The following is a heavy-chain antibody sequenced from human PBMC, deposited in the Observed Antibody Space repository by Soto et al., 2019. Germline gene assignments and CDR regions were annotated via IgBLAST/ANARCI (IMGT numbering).Heavy chain of an antibody. CDR2: INPNSGGT. V-gene: IGHV1-2*04. Sequence: QVQLVQSGAEVKKPGASVKVSCKASGYTFTGYYMHWVRQAPGQGLEWMGWINPNSGGTNYAQKFQGWVTMTRDTSISTAYMELSRLRSDDTAVYYCARGAGAAAGTPLDAFDIWGQGTMVTVSS. J-gene: IGHJ3*02. CDR1: GYTFTGYY. D-gene: IGHD6-13*01. CDR3: ARGAGAAAGTPLDAFDI.